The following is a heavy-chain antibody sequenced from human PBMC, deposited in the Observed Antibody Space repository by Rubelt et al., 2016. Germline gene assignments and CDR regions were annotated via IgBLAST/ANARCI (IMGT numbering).Heavy chain of an antibody. CDR3: ARDHIYGYRAYYMDV. CDR2: ISGSGGST. V-gene: IGHV3-23*04. CDR1: GVTFSSYA. J-gene: IGHJ6*03. D-gene: IGHD5-24*01. Sequence: EVQLVESGGGLVQPGGSLRLSCAASGVTFSSYAMSWVRQAPGKGLEWVSAISGSGGSTYYADSVKGRFTISRDNSKNTLYLQMNSLRAEDTAVYYCARDHIYGYRAYYMDVWGKGTTVTVSS.